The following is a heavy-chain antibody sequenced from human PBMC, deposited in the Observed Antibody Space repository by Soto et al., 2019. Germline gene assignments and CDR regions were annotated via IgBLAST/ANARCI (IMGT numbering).Heavy chain of an antibody. CDR3: ATGSPYYYGSGGMWDS. CDR1: GGSMSSPNW. D-gene: IGHD3-10*01. J-gene: IGHJ4*02. Sequence: QVRLQESGPGLVKPSGTLSLTCLVSGGSMSSPNWWTWVRQAPVKGLEWIAEIHHSGATNYSPSLKSRAVISIDKSNNQFSLQLTSVTAADTAGYYCATGSPYYYGSGGMWDSWGRGALVTVSS. V-gene: IGHV4-4*02. CDR2: IHHSGAT.